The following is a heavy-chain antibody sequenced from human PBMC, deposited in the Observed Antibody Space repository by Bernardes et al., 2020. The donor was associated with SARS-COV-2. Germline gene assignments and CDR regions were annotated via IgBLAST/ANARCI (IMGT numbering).Heavy chain of an antibody. V-gene: IGHV1-69*13. CDR2: IIPLFGST. J-gene: IGHJ5*02. D-gene: IGHD6-6*01. Sequence: SVKVSCKASGNTFTTYAFGWVRQAPGQGLEWMGRIIPLFGSTNYAQNFQGRVTITADESSSTAYMELSSLRSEDTALYYCAREPIAARPGIWFDPWGQGTLVTVSS. CDR1: GNTFTTYA. CDR3: AREPIAARPGIWFDP.